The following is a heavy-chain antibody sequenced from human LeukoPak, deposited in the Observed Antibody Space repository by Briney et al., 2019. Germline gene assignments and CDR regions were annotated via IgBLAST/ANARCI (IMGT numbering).Heavy chain of an antibody. V-gene: IGHV4-34*01. CDR1: GGSFSGYY. J-gene: IGHJ4*02. CDR3: ARDSLMDSSGWEY. CDR2: INHSGST. D-gene: IGHD6-19*01. Sequence: SETLSLTCAVYGGSFSGYYWSWIRQPPGKGLEWIGEINHSGSTNYNPSLKSRVTISVDTSKNQFSLKLSSVTAADTAVCYCARDSLMDSSGWEYWGQGTLVTVSS.